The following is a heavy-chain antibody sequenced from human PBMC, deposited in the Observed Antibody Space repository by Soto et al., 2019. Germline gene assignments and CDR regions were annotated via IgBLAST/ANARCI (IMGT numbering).Heavy chain of an antibody. Sequence: QVQLVESGGGVVQPGRSLGLSCAASGFTFSSYGMHWVRQAPGKGLEWVAVISFDGTNKYSADSVKGRFTISRDNSKNTLYLQMNGLRAEDTAVYYCAKDGSVAAADYYFDYWGQGTLVTVFS. CDR2: ISFDGTNK. J-gene: IGHJ4*02. D-gene: IGHD6-13*01. V-gene: IGHV3-30*18. CDR1: GFTFSSYG. CDR3: AKDGSVAAADYYFDY.